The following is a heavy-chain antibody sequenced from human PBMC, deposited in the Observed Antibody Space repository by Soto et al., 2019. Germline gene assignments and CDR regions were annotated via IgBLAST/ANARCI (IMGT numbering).Heavy chain of an antibody. D-gene: IGHD2-15*01. J-gene: IGHJ4*02. CDR2: IFYSGST. V-gene: IGHV4-39*01. CDR3: ATRIIGYCTGSSCYPTPSFFDY. Sequence: SETLSLTCTVSGASTSSNSYYWGWVRQPPGKGLEWIGSIFYSGSTYYNPSLKSRVTISVDTSKVQFSLKLSSVTAADTAVYYCATRIIGYCTGSSCYPTPSFFDYLCQGTQVTVFS. CDR1: GASTSSNSYY.